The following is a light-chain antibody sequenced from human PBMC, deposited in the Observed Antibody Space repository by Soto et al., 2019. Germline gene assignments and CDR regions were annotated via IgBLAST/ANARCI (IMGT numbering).Light chain of an antibody. V-gene: IGLV2-8*01. CDR1: RRDVGGYNY. CDR2: EVS. J-gene: IGLJ2*01. CDR3: ASYTGSNTLVV. Sequence: QSVLTQPASVSGSPGQSITISCTGTRRDVGGYNYVSWYQQYPGKAPKLMIFEVSKRPSGVPDRFSASKSGNTASLTVSGLQAEDEADYYCASYTGSNTLVVFGGGTKLTVL.